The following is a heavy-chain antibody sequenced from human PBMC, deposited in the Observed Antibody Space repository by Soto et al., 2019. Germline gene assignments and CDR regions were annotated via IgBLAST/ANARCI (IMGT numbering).Heavy chain of an antibody. Sequence: LRLSCAAFGFTFSSYWMHWVRQAPGKGLVWVSRIKSDGSSTNYADSVKGRFTISRDNAKNTPYLQMNSLRAEDTAVYYCKTGTTNGLDSWGQATMVTVAS. V-gene: IGHV3-74*01. J-gene: IGHJ3*02. CDR1: GFTFSSYW. CDR3: KTGTTNGLDS. CDR2: IKSDGSST. D-gene: IGHD1-1*01.